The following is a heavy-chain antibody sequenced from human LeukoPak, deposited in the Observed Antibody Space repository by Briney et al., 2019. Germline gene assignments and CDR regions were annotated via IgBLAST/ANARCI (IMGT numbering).Heavy chain of an antibody. CDR1: GFTFSSYW. D-gene: IGHD7-27*01. V-gene: IGHV3-7*01. CDR3: ARASLGWFDP. CDR2: IDQDGSDK. J-gene: IGHJ5*02. Sequence: GGSLRLSCAASGFTFSSYWMSWVRQAPGKGLEWVASIDQDGSDKFSVGSVRGRFTISRDNARNSMYLQMRSLRAEDTAVYYCARASLGWFDPWGQGTLVTVSS.